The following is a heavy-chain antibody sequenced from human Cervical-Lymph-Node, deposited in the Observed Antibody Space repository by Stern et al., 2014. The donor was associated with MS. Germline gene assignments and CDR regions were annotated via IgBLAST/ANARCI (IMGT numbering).Heavy chain of an antibody. J-gene: IGHJ5*02. CDR2: IIPILGLA. Sequence: QDQLVESGAEVKKPGSSVNVSCKTSGGTFSSSYAITWMRQAPGQGLEWMGRIIPILGLANYAQKFQGRVIITADKSTSTTYMELSSLRSEDTAVYYCARGVVSNRAAATLHNLFDPWGQGTLVTVSS. CDR3: ARGVVSNRAAATLHNLFDP. CDR1: GGTFSSSYA. V-gene: IGHV1-69*04. D-gene: IGHD2-15*01.